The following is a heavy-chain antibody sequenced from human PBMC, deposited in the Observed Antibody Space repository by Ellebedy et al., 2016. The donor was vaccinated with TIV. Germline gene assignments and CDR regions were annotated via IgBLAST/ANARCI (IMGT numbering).Heavy chain of an antibody. J-gene: IGHJ4*02. Sequence: GGSLRLXCAASGFTFSSYWMHWVRQAPGKGLVWVSRINSDGSSTSYADSVKGRFTISRDNAKNTLFLQMNSLRAEDTAVYYCVRDDSAGWYAFDYWGQGALVTVSS. CDR3: VRDDSAGWYAFDY. CDR1: GFTFSSYW. D-gene: IGHD6-19*01. V-gene: IGHV3-74*01. CDR2: INSDGSST.